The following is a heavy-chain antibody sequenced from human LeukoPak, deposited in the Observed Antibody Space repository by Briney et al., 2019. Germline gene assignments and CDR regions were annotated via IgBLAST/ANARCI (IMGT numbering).Heavy chain of an antibody. Sequence: SETLSLTCTVSGGSISSTNYYWGWIRQPPGKGLECIVTIYYSGSTYYSPSLKSRVTISVDTSKNQFSLKLSSVTAADTAMYYCARLAGYFYDSSGYPKPSSLIDFWGQGTLVTVSS. CDR2: IYYSGST. V-gene: IGHV4-39*01. J-gene: IGHJ4*02. CDR1: GGSISSTNYY. D-gene: IGHD3-22*01. CDR3: ARLAGYFYDSSGYPKPSSLIDF.